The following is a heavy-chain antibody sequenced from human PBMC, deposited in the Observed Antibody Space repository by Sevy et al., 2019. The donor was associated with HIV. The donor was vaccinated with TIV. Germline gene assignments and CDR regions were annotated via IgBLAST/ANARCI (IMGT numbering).Heavy chain of an antibody. CDR1: GYTLTELS. D-gene: IGHD2-2*02. CDR2: FDPEDGET. V-gene: IGHV1-24*01. Sequence: ASVKVSCKVSGYTLTELSMHWVRQAPGKGLEWMGGFDPEDGETIYAQKFQGRLTMTEDTSTNTANMELSSLRSEDTAVYYCARAGVVPAAIWGQGTLVTVSS. J-gene: IGHJ4*02. CDR3: ARAGVVPAAI.